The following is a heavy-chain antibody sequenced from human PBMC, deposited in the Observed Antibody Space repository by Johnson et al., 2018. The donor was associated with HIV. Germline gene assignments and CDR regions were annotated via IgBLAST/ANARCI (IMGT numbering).Heavy chain of an antibody. Sequence: VQLVESGGGLVKPGGSLRLSCVGSGFTFSDYYMTWFRQAPGKGLVWVSRINSDGSSTTYADSVRGRFTISRDNAKNTLYVQMNSLRAEDTAFYYCARGMYGDAFDIWGQGTMVTVSS. J-gene: IGHJ3*02. CDR2: INSDGSST. V-gene: IGHV3-74*02. CDR3: ARGMYGDAFDI. CDR1: GFTFSDYY. D-gene: IGHD2-8*01.